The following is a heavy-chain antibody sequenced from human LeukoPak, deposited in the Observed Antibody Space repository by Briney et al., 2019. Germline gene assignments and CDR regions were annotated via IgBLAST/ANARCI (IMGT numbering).Heavy chain of an antibody. D-gene: IGHD6-13*01. CDR1: EFTLSGYW. J-gene: IGHJ4*02. CDR3: ARDGFVGAAYY. CDR2: INQDGSDK. Sequence: GGSLRLSCAASEFTLSGYWMNWVRQAPGKGPEWVANINQDGSDKHYVDSVKGRFTISRDNAKNSLFLQMNSLRVEDTAVFYCARDGFVGAAYYWGQGTLVTVSS. V-gene: IGHV3-7*01.